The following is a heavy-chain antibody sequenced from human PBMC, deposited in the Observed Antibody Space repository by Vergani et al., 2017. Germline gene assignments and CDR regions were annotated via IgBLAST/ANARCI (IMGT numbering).Heavy chain of an antibody. V-gene: IGHV1-18*04. CDR1: GYTFTSYG. CDR3: ATDSLWSGYFLN. D-gene: IGHD3-3*01. J-gene: IGHJ4*02. CDR2: IIPYNGNT. Sequence: QVQLVQSGAEVKKPGASVKVSCKASGYTFTSYGISWVRQAPGQGLEWMGWIIPYNGNTNYPQKLQGRVTMTTDTSTSTAYMELSSLRSEDTAVYYCATDSLWSGYFLNWGQGTLVTVSS.